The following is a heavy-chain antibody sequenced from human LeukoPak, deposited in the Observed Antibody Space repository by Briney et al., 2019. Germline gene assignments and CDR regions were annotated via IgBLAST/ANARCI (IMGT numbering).Heavy chain of an antibody. V-gene: IGHV3-23*01. D-gene: IGHD6-13*01. Sequence: GVSLRLSCAASGFTFSSYAMSWVRQTPGKGLEWVSAISGSGGSTYYADSVKGRFTISRDNSKNTLYLQMNSLRAEDTAVYYCAKSPWGSSWYGGEYFQHWGQGTLVTVSS. J-gene: IGHJ1*01. CDR3: AKSPWGSSWYGGEYFQH. CDR1: GFTFSSYA. CDR2: ISGSGGST.